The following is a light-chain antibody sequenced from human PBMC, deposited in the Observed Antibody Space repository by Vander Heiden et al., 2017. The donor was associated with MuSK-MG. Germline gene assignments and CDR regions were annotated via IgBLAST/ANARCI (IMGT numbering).Light chain of an antibody. CDR2: DVT. Sequence: QSALTQPRPVSGSLGRSVTISCTGSSSNVGIYNYISWYQQHPGTAPKLIIYDVTKRSSGVPDRFSGSKSGNTAYLTITGLQAEDEADYHCCSYAGSRVFGGGTTLTVL. CDR3: CSYAGSRV. J-gene: IGLJ3*02. CDR1: SSNVGIYNY. V-gene: IGLV2-11*01.